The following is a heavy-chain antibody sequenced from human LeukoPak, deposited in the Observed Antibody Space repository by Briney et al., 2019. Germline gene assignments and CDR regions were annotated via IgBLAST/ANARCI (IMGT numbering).Heavy chain of an antibody. CDR2: IRYDGSNK. V-gene: IGHV3-30*02. J-gene: IGHJ6*03. Sequence: GGSLRLSCAASGFTFSSYGMHWVRQAPGKGLEWVAFIRYDGSNKYYAGSVKGRFTISRDNSKNTLYLQMNSLRAEDTAVYYCAKDENYGSGSYFYYYYMDVWGKGTTVTISS. CDR1: GFTFSSYG. D-gene: IGHD3-10*01. CDR3: AKDENYGSGSYFYYYYMDV.